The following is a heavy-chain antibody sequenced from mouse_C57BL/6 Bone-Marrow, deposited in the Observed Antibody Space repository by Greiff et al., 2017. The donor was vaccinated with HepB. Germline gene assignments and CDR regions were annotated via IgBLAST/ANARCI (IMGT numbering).Heavy chain of an antibody. CDR1: GYTFTSYW. D-gene: IGHD2-12*01. V-gene: IGHV1-64*01. CDR2: IHPNSGST. J-gene: IGHJ4*01. Sequence: QVQLQQSGAELVKPGASVKLSCKASGYTFTSYWMHWVKQRPGQGLEWIGMIHPNSGSTNYNEKFKSKATLTVDKSSSTAYMQLSSLTSEDSAVYYCALLGYYAMDYWGQGTSVTVSS. CDR3: ALLGYYAMDY.